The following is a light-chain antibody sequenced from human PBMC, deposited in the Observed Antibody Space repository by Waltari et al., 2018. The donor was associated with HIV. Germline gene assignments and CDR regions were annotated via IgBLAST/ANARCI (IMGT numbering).Light chain of an antibody. J-gene: IGLJ3*02. CDR1: SSNIGRNY. Sequence: QSVMTQPPSASGTPGQRVTISCSGSSSNIGRNYVNWYQQLPGTPPKLLIYRNKRRPSRVPDRFSCSKSGPSASLASSGLRSEDEADYYCAAWDDSLSGSWVFGGGTQVTVL. V-gene: IGLV1-47*01. CDR3: AAWDDSLSGSWV. CDR2: RNK.